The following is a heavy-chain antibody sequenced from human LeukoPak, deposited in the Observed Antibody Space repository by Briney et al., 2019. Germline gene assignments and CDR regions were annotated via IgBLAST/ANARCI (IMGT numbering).Heavy chain of an antibody. D-gene: IGHD3-22*01. CDR1: EFTFSSYG. V-gene: IGHV3-23*01. CDR3: AKSPLRFTMIVTIDY. CDR2: ISGSGGST. J-gene: IGHJ4*02. Sequence: GGSLRLSCAASEFTFSSYGMSWVRQAPGKGLEWVSAISGSGGSTYYADSVKGRFTISRDNSKNTLYLQMNSLRAEDTAVYYCAKSPLRFTMIVTIDYWGQGTLVTVSS.